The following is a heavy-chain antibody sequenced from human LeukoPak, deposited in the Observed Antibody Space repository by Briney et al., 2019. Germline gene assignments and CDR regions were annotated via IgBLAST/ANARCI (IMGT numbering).Heavy chain of an antibody. CDR1: GGSVSSGSYY. CDR3: ARLRLYYDFWSGYYGPFDY. CDR2: IYYSGST. D-gene: IGHD3-3*01. Sequence: SETLSLTCTVSGGSVSSGSYYWSWIRQPPGKGLEWIGYIYYSGSTNYNPSLKSRVTISVDTSKNQFSLKLSSVTAADTAVYYCARLRLYYDFWSGYYGPFDYWGQGTLVTVSS. V-gene: IGHV4-61*01. J-gene: IGHJ4*02.